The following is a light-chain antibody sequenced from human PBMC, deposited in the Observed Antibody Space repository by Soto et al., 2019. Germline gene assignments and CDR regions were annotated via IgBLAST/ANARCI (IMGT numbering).Light chain of an antibody. CDR1: SSDVGGYNY. V-gene: IGLV2-11*01. CDR2: DVS. CDR3: CSYAGRSTRD. Sequence: QSVLTQPRSVSGSPGQSVTISCTGTSSDVGGYNYVSWYQQHPGKAPKLMIYDVSERPSGVPDRFSGSKSGNTASLTISGLQAEDEADYYCCSYAGRSTRDFGTGTKVTVL. J-gene: IGLJ1*01.